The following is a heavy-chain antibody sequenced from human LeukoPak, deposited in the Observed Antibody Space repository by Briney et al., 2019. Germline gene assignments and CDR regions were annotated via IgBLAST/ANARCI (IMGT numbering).Heavy chain of an antibody. CDR2: ISAYNGNT. V-gene: IGHV1-18*01. Sequence: ASVKDSCKASGYTFTSYGISWVRQAPGQGLEWMGWISAYNGNTNYAQKLQGRVTMTTDTSTSTAYMELRSLRSDDTAVYYCARDRPYSSGWYGRSGFDPWGQGTLVTVSS. D-gene: IGHD6-19*01. CDR3: ARDRPYSSGWYGRSGFDP. J-gene: IGHJ5*02. CDR1: GYTFTSYG.